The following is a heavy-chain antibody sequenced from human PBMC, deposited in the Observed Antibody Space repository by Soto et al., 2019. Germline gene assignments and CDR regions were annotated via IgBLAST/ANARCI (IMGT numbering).Heavy chain of an antibody. D-gene: IGHD3-3*01. CDR3: ARANFWSGYYGADGMDV. Sequence: SETLSLTCAVSGDSISSYYCMWIRQPPGKGLEWIGYIYYSRSTNYNPSLKSRVTISVDTSKNQFSLKLSSVTAADTAVYYCARANFWSGYYGADGMDVWGQGTTVTVSS. J-gene: IGHJ6*02. CDR1: GDSISSYY. CDR2: IYYSRST. V-gene: IGHV4-59*01.